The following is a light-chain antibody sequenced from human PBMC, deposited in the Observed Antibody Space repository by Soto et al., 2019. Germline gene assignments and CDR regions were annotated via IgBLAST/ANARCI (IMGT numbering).Light chain of an antibody. CDR2: GAS. J-gene: IGKJ5*01. CDR3: QQYGSSPIT. Sequence: EIVLTQSPATLSVSPGERATLSCRASQSVSSTLAWYQHKPGQATRLLIYGASSRATGITDRFSGSGSGTDFTLTISRLEPEDFAVYYCQQYGSSPITFGQGTRLE. V-gene: IGKV3-20*01. CDR1: QSVSST.